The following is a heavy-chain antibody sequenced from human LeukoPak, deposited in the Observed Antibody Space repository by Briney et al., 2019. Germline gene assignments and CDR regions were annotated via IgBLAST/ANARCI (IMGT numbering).Heavy chain of an antibody. CDR3: ARDRWNAFDI. J-gene: IGHJ3*02. V-gene: IGHV3-21*01. D-gene: IGHD5-24*01. Sequence: GGSLRLSCAASGFTFSDHYMDWVRQAPGKGLEWVSSISSSSSYIYYADSVKGRFTISRDNAKNSLYLQMNSLRAEDTAVYYCARDRWNAFDIWGQGTMVTVSS. CDR2: ISSSSSYI. CDR1: GFTFSDHY.